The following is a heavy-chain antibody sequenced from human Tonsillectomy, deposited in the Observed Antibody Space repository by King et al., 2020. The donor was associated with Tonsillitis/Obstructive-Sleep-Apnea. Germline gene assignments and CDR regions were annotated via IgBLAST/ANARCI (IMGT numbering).Heavy chain of an antibody. CDR1: GATFSNHS. CDR2: IIPFFNTT. CDR3: ARDWEGYSGSFSYYYYMDV. J-gene: IGHJ6*03. V-gene: IGHV1-69*01. Sequence: VQLVESGAEVKKPGSSVKVSCKASGATFSNHSISWVRQAPGQGLEWMGGIIPFFNTTIYAQKFQGIVTIIADESTSTAYMELSSLRSEDTAVYYCARDWEGYSGSFSYYYYMDVWGKGTAVTVSS. D-gene: IGHD5-12*01.